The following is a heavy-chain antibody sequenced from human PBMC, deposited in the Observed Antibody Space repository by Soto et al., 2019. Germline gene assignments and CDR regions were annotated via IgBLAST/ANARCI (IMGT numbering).Heavy chain of an antibody. CDR2: TYYRSKWYN. D-gene: IGHD3-3*01. Sequence: SQTLSLTCAISGDSVSSNSAAWNWIRQSPSRGLEWLGRTYYRSKWYNDYAVSVKSRITINPDTSKNQFSLQLNSVTPEDTAVYYSSSENADYTRSFYSAYRGQGSPVIVS. V-gene: IGHV6-1*01. J-gene: IGHJ1*01. CDR3: SSENADYTRSFYSAY. CDR1: GDSVSSNSAA.